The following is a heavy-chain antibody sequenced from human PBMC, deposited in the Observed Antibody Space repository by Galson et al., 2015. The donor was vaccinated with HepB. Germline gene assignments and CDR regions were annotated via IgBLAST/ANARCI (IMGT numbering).Heavy chain of an antibody. D-gene: IGHD3-16*01. CDR2: ISGSGGTT. J-gene: IGHJ3*01. CDR1: GFTFSSYA. CDR3: AKEAHAYDYVWGRQQLDAFDF. V-gene: IGHV3-23*01. Sequence: SLRLSCAASGFTFSSYAMTWVRQAPGKGLEWVSTISGSGGTTYYADSVKGRFTISRDNSKNTLYLQMNSLRAEDTAIYYCAKEAHAYDYVWGRQQLDAFDFWGQGTMVTVSS.